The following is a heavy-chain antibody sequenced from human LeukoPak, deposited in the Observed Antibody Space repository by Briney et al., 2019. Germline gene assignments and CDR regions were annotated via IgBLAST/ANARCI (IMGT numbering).Heavy chain of an antibody. V-gene: IGHV4-59*01. Sequence: SETLSLTCTVSGGSISSYYLSWIRQPPGKGLEWIGDIYYSGSTNYNPSLKSRVTISVDTSKNQFSLKLSSVPAADTAVYYCARDAIQLLDDAFDIWGQGKMVTVSS. CDR1: GGSISSYY. CDR2: IYYSGST. CDR3: ARDAIQLLDDAFDI. J-gene: IGHJ3*02. D-gene: IGHD2-2*01.